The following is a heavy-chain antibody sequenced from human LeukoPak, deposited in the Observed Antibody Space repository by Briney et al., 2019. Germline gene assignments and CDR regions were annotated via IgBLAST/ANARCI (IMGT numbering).Heavy chain of an antibody. CDR3: ATGPIDMIVDYLHY. D-gene: IGHD3-16*01. CDR2: FDPEDGEK. Sequence: EASVKVFCKISGYTLTDLSMHWVRQAPGKGLEWMGRFDPEDGEKIYAQNFQGRVTMTEDTSADTAYMELYSLRSEDTAVYYCATGPIDMIVDYLHYWGQGTLVTVSS. V-gene: IGHV1-24*01. J-gene: IGHJ4*02. CDR1: GYTLTDLS.